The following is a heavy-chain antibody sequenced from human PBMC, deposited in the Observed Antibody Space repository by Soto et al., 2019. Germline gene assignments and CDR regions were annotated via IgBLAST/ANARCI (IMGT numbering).Heavy chain of an antibody. V-gene: IGHV3-7*01. J-gene: IGHJ6*02. CDR2: IKQDGSEK. D-gene: IGHD6-13*01. Sequence: GGSLRLSCAASGFTFSSYWMSWVRQAPGKGLEWVANIKQDGSEKYYVGSVKGRFTISRDNAKNSLYLQMDSLRAEDTAVYYCARDRKRYSSSWYVRMDVWGQGTTVTVSS. CDR3: ARDRKRYSSSWYVRMDV. CDR1: GFTFSSYW.